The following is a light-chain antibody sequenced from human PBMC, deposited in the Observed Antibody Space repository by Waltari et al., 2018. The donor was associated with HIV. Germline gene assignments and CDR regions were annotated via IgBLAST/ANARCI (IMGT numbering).Light chain of an antibody. CDR1: QSVSSY. Sequence: IVLTQSPSTLSLSPGERATLPCRASQSVSSYLAWYQQKPGQAPRLLISDASNRATGIPARFSGSGSGTDFTLTISSLEPEDFAVYYCQQRSNWPPWTFGQGTKVEIK. V-gene: IGKV3-11*01. J-gene: IGKJ1*01. CDR3: QQRSNWPPWT. CDR2: DAS.